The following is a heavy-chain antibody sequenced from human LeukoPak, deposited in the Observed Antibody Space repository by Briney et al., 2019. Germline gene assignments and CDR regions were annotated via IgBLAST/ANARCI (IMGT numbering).Heavy chain of an antibody. CDR3: ARGGSGSYYNPVDY. CDR2: ISAYNGNT. CDR1: GYTFTTYG. D-gene: IGHD3-10*01. J-gene: IGHJ4*02. Sequence: GASVKVSCKASGYTFTTYGIRWVRQAPGQGLEWMEWISAYNGNTNYPQKLQGRVTMTTDTSTSTAYMELRSLRSDDTAVYYCARGGSGSYYNPVDYWGQGTLVTVSS. V-gene: IGHV1-18*01.